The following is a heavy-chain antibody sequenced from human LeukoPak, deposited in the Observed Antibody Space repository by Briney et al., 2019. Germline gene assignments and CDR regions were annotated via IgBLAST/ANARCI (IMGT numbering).Heavy chain of an antibody. CDR3: ARLGAVAPLGSDDDI. J-gene: IGHJ3*02. Sequence: PSETLSLTCTVSGGSISSYYWSWIRQPAGKGLEWTGRIYTSGSTNYNPSLKSRVTMSVDTSKNQFSLKLSSVTAAATAVYYCARLGAVAPLGSDDDIWGQGTMVTVSS. CDR1: GGSISSYY. CDR2: IYTSGST. D-gene: IGHD6-19*01. V-gene: IGHV4-4*07.